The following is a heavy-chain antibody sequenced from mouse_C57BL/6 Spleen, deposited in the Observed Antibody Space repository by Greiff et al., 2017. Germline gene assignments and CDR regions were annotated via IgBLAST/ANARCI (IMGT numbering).Heavy chain of an antibody. Sequence: EVKLVESGGGLVKPGGSLKLSCAASGFTFSDYGMHWVRQAPEQGLEWVAYISSGSSTIYYADTVKGRFTISRDNAKNTLFLQMTSLRSEDTAMYYCARGGQGRLRRYAMDYWGQGTSVTVSS. D-gene: IGHD2-4*01. V-gene: IGHV5-17*01. CDR2: ISSGSSTI. J-gene: IGHJ4*01. CDR3: ARGGQGRLRRYAMDY. CDR1: GFTFSDYG.